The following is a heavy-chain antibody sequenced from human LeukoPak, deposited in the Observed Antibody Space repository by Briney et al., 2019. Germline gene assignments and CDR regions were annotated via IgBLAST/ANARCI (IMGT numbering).Heavy chain of an antibody. CDR1: GYTFTSYD. V-gene: IGHV1-8*01. J-gene: IGHJ5*02. Sequence: EASVKVSCKASGYTFTSYDINWVRQATGQGLEWMGWMNPNSGNTGYAQKFQGRVTMTRNTSISTAYMELSSLRSEDTAVYYCARAVSSSWYNWFDPWGQGTLVTVSS. CDR2: MNPNSGNT. D-gene: IGHD6-13*01. CDR3: ARAVSSSWYNWFDP.